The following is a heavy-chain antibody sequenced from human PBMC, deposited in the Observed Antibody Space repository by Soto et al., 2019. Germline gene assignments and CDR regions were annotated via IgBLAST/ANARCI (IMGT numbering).Heavy chain of an antibody. D-gene: IGHD6-19*01. J-gene: IGHJ4*02. CDR2: ISSSSSYT. CDR1: GFTFSDYY. V-gene: IGHV3-11*05. CDR3: AFAEEYGYSSGWPFDY. Sequence: QVQLVESGGGLVKPGGSLRLSCAASGFTFSDYYMRWIRQAPGKGLEWVSYISSSSSYTNYADSVKGRFTISRDNAKNSLYLQMNSLRAEDTAVYYCAFAEEYGYSSGWPFDYWGQGTLVTVSS.